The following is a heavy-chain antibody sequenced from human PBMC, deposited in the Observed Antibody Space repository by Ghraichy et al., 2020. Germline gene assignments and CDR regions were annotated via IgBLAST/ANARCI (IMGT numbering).Heavy chain of an antibody. CDR3: ARGYHDYVWGRLNSYFDS. V-gene: IGHV4-59*01. CDR2: IYYSGCT. J-gene: IGHJ4*02. D-gene: IGHD3-16*01. Sequence: SETLSLTCTVSGVTICNYYWSWIRQIPGKVLKLSVYIYYSGCTNYNPSLKSRVTISVDTSKNPFSLKLSSVTAADTAVYYCARGYHDYVWGRLNSYFDSWGQGTLVTGSS. CDR1: GVTICNYY.